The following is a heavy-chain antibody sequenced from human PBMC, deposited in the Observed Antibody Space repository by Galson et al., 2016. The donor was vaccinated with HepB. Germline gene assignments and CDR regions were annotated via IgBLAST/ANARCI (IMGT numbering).Heavy chain of an antibody. D-gene: IGHD3-3*01. J-gene: IGHJ1*01. CDR2: IIPIFDTA. CDR3: ATEGTTIFGVVITRAEYFHH. Sequence: SCKASGGTFSSYAISWVRQAPGQGLEWMGGIIPIFDTANYAQKFQGRVTITADESMSTAYMELSSLRSEDTAVYYCATEGTTIFGVVITRAEYFHHWGQGTLVTVSS. V-gene: IGHV1-69*01. CDR1: GGTFSSYA.